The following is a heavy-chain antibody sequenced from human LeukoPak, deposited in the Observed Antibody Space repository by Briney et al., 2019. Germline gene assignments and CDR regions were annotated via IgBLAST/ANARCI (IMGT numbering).Heavy chain of an antibody. CDR1: RFTFDDYA. CDR2: ISWNSGSI. V-gene: IGHV3-9*01. D-gene: IGHD3-16*01. J-gene: IGHJ5*02. CDR3: ASLFGEFDP. Sequence: GGSLRLSCAASRFTFDDYAMHWVRQAPGKGLEWVSGISWNSGSIGYADSVKGRFTISRDNAKNSLYLQMNSLRAEDTALNYCASLFGEFDPWGQGTLVTVSS.